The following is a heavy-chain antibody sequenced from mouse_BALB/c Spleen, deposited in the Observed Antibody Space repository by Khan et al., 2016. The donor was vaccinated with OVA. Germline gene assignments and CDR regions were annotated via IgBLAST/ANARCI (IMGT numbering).Heavy chain of an antibody. V-gene: IGHV3-2*02. Sequence: EVKLEESGPGLVKPSQSLSLTCTVTGYSFTSEYAWNWIRQFPGNKLEWMGYINYSGNTSFNPSFKSRTSITRDPSKNQFFLQLNSVTTEDTATYYCARKDYYDYDPFPYWGQGTLVTVSA. CDR2: INYSGNT. CDR3: ARKDYYDYDPFPY. CDR1: GYSFTSEYA. D-gene: IGHD2-4*01. J-gene: IGHJ3*01.